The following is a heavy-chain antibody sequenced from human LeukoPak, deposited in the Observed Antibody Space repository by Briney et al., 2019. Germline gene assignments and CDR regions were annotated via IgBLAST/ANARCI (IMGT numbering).Heavy chain of an antibody. D-gene: IGHD3-3*01. CDR1: GGSISSYY. J-gene: IGHJ4*02. CDR3: ARTHFWSGYLFDY. Sequence: SETLSLTCTVSGGSISSYYWSWIRQPPGKGLEWIGYIYYSGSTNYNPSLKSRVTISVDTSKNQFSLKLSSVTAADTAVYYCARTHFWSGYLFDYWGQGTLATVSS. V-gene: IGHV4-59*01. CDR2: IYYSGST.